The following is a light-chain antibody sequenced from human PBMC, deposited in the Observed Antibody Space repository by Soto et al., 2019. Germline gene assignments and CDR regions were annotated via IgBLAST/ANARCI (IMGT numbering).Light chain of an antibody. J-gene: IGKJ1*01. CDR1: QGISSN. Sequence: IQLTQSPSSLSTSVGDRVTITCRASQGISSNLAWYQQKPGIAPKLLIYAASTLQSGVPSRFSGSGSGTEFTLTINSLQPDDFATYSCQQYDSYSWTFGQGTKVDI. CDR3: QQYDSYSWT. V-gene: IGKV1-9*01. CDR2: AAS.